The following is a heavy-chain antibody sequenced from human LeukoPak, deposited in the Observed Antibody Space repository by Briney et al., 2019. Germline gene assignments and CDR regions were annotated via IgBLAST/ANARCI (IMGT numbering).Heavy chain of an antibody. CDR3: VKLNAAGFVDS. D-gene: IGHD6-19*01. CDR1: GFSFDDYA. V-gene: IGHV3-9*01. J-gene: IGHJ4*02. CDR2: IGWNGGGI. Sequence: GGSLRLSCAASGFSFDDYAMHWVRQAPGKGLEWVSGIGWNGGGIVYADSVKGRFTISRDNAKNSLYLQMNSLGAEDTALYYCVKLNAAGFVDSWGQGTLVTVSS.